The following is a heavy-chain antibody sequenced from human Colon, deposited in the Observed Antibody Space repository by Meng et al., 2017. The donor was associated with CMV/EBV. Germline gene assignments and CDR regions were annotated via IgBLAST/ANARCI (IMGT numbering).Heavy chain of an antibody. D-gene: IGHD5-12*01. J-gene: IGHJ4*02. V-gene: IGHV3-23*01. CDR3: ARDRSRVVNRIYWFDY. CDR2: VSGTGDNT. Sequence: GESLKISCVGSGFTTYAMNWVRQAPGKGLEWVSTVSGTGDNTYYADSVKGRFTISRDNSKNTLDLQISSLRTEDSAVYYCARDRSRVVNRIYWFDYWGQGILVTVSS. CDR1: GFTTYA.